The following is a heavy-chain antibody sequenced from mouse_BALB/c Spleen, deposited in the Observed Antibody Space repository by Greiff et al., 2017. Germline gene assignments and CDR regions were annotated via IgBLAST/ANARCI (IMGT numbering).Heavy chain of an antibody. V-gene: IGHV1-87*01. CDR3: ARCLYYDYDGGFAY. CDR2: IYPGDGDT. Sequence: VKLQESGAELARPGASVKLSCKASGYTFTSYWMQWVKQRPGQGLEWIGAIYPGDGDTRYTQKFKGKATLTADKSSSTAYMQLSSLASEDSAVYYCARCLYYDYDGGFAYWGQGTLVTVSA. J-gene: IGHJ3*01. CDR1: GYTFTSYW. D-gene: IGHD2-4*01.